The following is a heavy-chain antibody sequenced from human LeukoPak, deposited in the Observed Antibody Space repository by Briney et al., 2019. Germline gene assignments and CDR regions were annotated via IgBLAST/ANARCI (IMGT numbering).Heavy chain of an antibody. CDR3: AKGDNNILTGYYNSFDS. D-gene: IGHD3-9*01. CDR2: ISGSGIST. J-gene: IGHJ4*02. Sequence: GGSLRLSCAASGFTFSDYAMTWIRQAPGKGLEWVSTISGSGISTYFADSVKGRFTISRDNSRNTLFLQMNSLRAEDTALFYCAKGDNNILTGYYNSFDSWGQGTLVTVSS. V-gene: IGHV3-23*01. CDR1: GFTFSDYA.